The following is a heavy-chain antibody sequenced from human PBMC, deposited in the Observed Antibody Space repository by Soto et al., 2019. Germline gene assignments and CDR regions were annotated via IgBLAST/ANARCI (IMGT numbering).Heavy chain of an antibody. Sequence: VQLQGSGPGLLKPSQTLSLTCTVSGASVNTGDHYWSFIRQPPGKGLEWLGYIFYSGATYYNPSLKSRPTISLNTSRNQFSLPLTSVSDADTAVYYCVGTGTTDDFWGQGTLVTVSS. J-gene: IGHJ1*01. CDR1: GASVNTGDHY. CDR2: IFYSGAT. V-gene: IGHV4-30-4*01. D-gene: IGHD1-7*01. CDR3: VGTGTTDDF.